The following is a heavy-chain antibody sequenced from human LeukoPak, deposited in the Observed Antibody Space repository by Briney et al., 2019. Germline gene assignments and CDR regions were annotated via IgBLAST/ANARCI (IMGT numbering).Heavy chain of an antibody. Sequence: ASVKVSCKASGYTFTAYYMHWVRQAPGQGLEWMGWINPNSGGTNYAQKFQGRVTMTRDTSISTAYMELSRLRSDDTAVYYCASSVIYDSSGYYGGDGFDYWGQGTLVTVSS. CDR3: ASSVIYDSSGYYGGDGFDY. CDR2: INPNSGGT. V-gene: IGHV1-2*02. J-gene: IGHJ4*02. CDR1: GYTFTAYY. D-gene: IGHD3-22*01.